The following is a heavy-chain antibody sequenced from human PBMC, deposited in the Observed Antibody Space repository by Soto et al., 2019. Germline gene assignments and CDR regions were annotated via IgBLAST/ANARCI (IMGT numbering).Heavy chain of an antibody. CDR2: ISYDGSNK. Sequence: GGSLRLSCAASGFTFSSYAMHWVRQAPGKGLEWVAVISYDGSNKYYADSVKGRFTISRDNSKNTLYLQMNSLRAEDTAVYYCAKDLRGYSYGRFDYWGQGALVTVSS. V-gene: IGHV3-30-3*01. CDR1: GFTFSSYA. CDR3: AKDLRGYSYGRFDY. D-gene: IGHD5-18*01. J-gene: IGHJ4*02.